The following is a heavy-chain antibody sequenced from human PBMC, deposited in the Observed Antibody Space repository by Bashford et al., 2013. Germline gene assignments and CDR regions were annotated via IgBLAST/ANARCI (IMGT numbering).Heavy chain of an antibody. Sequence: ASVKVSCKASGYTFTSYYMHWVRQAPGQGLEWMGIINPSGGSTSYAQKFQGRVTMTRDTSTSTVYMELSSLRSEDTAVYYCARDGSMVQGAGDAFDIWGQGTMVTVSS. CDR1: GYTFTSYY. CDR3: ARDGSMVQGAGDAFDI. V-gene: IGHV1-46*01. D-gene: IGHD3-10*01. CDR2: INPSGGST. J-gene: IGHJ3*02.